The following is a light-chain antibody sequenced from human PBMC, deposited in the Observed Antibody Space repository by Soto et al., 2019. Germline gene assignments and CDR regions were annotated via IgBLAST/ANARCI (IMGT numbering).Light chain of an antibody. CDR1: QNIGTF. Sequence: DIQMTQSPPSLSASVGDRDTITCRASQNIGTFLNWYHHRPGTAPRLLIYAASTLQKGVPSRFSASGSGTDFTLTINSLQPEDFATYYCQQSYTTPWTFARGTTEDFK. CDR3: QQSYTTPWT. J-gene: IGKJ1*01. CDR2: AAS. V-gene: IGKV1-39*01.